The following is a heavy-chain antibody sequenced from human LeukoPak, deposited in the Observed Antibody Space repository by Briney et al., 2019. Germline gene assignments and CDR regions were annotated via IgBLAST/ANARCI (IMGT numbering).Heavy chain of an antibody. CDR3: ARGAGYSSSKIDY. Sequence: SETLSLTCAVYGGSFSGYYWSWIRQPPGKGLEWIGEINHSGSTNYNPSLKSRVTISVDTSKNQFSLKLSSVTAADTAVYYCARGAGYSSSKIDYWGQGTLVTVPS. V-gene: IGHV4-34*01. J-gene: IGHJ4*02. CDR1: GGSFSGYY. CDR2: INHSGST. D-gene: IGHD6-13*01.